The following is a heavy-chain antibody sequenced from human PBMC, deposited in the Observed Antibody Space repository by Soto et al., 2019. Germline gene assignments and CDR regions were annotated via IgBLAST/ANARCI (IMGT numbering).Heavy chain of an antibody. J-gene: IGHJ4*02. Sequence: PGGCLRLSCAASGFTFSSYAMSWVRQAPGKGLEWVSAISGSGGSTNYNPSLKSRVTISVDTSKNQFSLKLSSVTAADTAVYYCARGRGSSWYHQYYFDYWGQGTLVTVSS. CDR1: GFTFSSYA. CDR2: ISGSGGST. D-gene: IGHD6-13*01. V-gene: IGHV3-23*02. CDR3: ARGRGSSWYHQYYFDY.